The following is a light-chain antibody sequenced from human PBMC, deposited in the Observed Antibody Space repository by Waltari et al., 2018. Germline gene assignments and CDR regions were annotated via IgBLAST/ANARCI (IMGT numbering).Light chain of an antibody. Sequence: QSALTQPASVSGSPGPSITLPCPGTSCDVGGSNYVSWYQQHPGKAPKLMIYDVSNRPSGVSNRFSGSKSGNTASLTISGLQAEDEADYYCSSYTSSSTVVFGGGTKLTVL. J-gene: IGLJ2*01. CDR3: SSYTSSSTVV. CDR2: DVS. CDR1: SCDVGGSNY. V-gene: IGLV2-14*01.